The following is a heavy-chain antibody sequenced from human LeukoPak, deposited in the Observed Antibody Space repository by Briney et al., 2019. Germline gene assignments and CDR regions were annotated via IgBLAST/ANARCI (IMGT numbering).Heavy chain of an antibody. J-gene: IGHJ4*02. V-gene: IGHV1-69*01. D-gene: IGHD3-10*01. CDR3: AGGLWFGELFGYFDH. Sequence: SVKVSCKASGGTVSNYAISWVRQAPGQGLEWMGGIIPVFGTAKYAQGFQGRVTITADEYTSTAYMDLSSLRSEDTAVYYCAGGLWFGELFGYFDHWGQGTLVTVSS. CDR2: IIPVFGTA. CDR1: GGTVSNYA.